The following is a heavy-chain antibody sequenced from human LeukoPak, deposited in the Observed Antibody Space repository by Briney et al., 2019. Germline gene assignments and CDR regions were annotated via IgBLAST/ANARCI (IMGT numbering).Heavy chain of an antibody. CDR3: ARTSGSYSGGAFDI. Sequence: GGSLRLSCAASGFTFSSYAMSWVRQAPGKGLEWVSAISGSGGSTYHADSVKGRFTISRDNSKNTLYMQMNSLKTEDTAMYYCARTSGSYSGGAFDIWGRGTMVTVSS. V-gene: IGHV3-23*01. CDR2: ISGSGGST. D-gene: IGHD1-26*01. J-gene: IGHJ3*02. CDR1: GFTFSSYA.